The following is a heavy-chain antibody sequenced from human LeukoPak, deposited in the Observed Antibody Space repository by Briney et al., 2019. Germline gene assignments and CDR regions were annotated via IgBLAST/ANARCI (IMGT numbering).Heavy chain of an antibody. CDR2: INHSGST. J-gene: IGHJ4*02. CDR1: GGSFSGYY. CDR3: ARWGRTVAGTDYFDY. Sequence: SETLSLTXAAYGGSFSGYYWSWIRQPPGKGLEWIGEINHSGSTNYNPSLKSRVTISVDTSKNQFSLKLSSVTAADTAVYYCARWGRTVAGTDYFDYWGQGTLVTVSS. V-gene: IGHV4-34*01. D-gene: IGHD6-19*01.